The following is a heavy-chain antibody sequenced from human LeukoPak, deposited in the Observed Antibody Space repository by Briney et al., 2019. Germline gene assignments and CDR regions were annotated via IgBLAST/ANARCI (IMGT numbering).Heavy chain of an antibody. Sequence: GASVKVSCKASGYSFTGHYMHWVRQAPGQGLEWMGWIDPISGGTNYAQNFQGRVTMTRDTSISTGYMELSRLTSDDSAIYYCTRWRGYSSGWSGPFDDWGQGTLVTVSS. CDR1: GYSFTGHY. V-gene: IGHV1-2*02. D-gene: IGHD2-15*01. CDR2: IDPISGGT. CDR3: TRWRGYSSGWSGPFDD. J-gene: IGHJ4*02.